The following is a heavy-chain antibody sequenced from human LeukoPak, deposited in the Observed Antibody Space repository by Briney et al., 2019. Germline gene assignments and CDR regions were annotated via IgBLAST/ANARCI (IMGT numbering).Heavy chain of an antibody. J-gene: IGHJ1*01. CDR3: ARQYSSGWYKGYFQY. CDR2: INHSGST. Sequence: SETLSLTCGVNGGSFSGYYWSWIRQPPGKGLEWIGEINHSGSTNYNPSLKSRVPISVDTSKNQFSLKLSSVTAADTAVYYCARQYSSGWYKGYFQYWGQGTLVTVSS. V-gene: IGHV4-34*01. CDR1: GGSFSGYY. D-gene: IGHD6-19*01.